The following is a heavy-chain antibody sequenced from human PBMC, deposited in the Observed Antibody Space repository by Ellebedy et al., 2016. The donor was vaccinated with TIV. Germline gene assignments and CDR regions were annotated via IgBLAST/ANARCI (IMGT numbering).Heavy chain of an antibody. D-gene: IGHD4-17*01. CDR1: GDTLTELS. J-gene: IGHJ3*02. Sequence: AASVKVSCKVSGDTLTELSMHWVRQAPGKGLEWMGGFDPEDGETIYAQKFQGRVTMTEDTSTDTAYMELSSLRSEATAVYYCATAYGDYVHDAFDIWGQGTMVTVSS. CDR3: ATAYGDYVHDAFDI. CDR2: FDPEDGET. V-gene: IGHV1-24*01.